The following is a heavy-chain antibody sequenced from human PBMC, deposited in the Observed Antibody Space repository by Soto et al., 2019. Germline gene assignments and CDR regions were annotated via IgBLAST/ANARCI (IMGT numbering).Heavy chain of an antibody. J-gene: IGHJ5*02. Sequence: ASVKVSCKASGYTFTSYGISWVRQAPGQGLEWMGWISAYNGNTNYAQKLQGRVTMTTDTSTSTAYMELRSLRSDDTAVYYCARWGGYCSGGSCYSGWFDPWGQGTLVTVSS. CDR1: GYTFTSYG. V-gene: IGHV1-18*01. D-gene: IGHD2-15*01. CDR2: ISAYNGNT. CDR3: ARWGGYCSGGSCYSGWFDP.